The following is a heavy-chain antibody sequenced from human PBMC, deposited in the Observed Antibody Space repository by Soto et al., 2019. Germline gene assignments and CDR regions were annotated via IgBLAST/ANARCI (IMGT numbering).Heavy chain of an antibody. Sequence: SETLSLTCAVYGGSFSGYYWSWIRQPPGKGLEWIGEINYSGSTNYSPSLKSRVTISLNTSKNQFSLKLSSVTAADAAVYYCARLRVGGYFDYWGQGTPVTVSS. CDR3: ARLRVGGYFDY. V-gene: IGHV4-34*01. D-gene: IGHD1-26*01. CDR2: INYSGST. J-gene: IGHJ4*02. CDR1: GGSFSGYY.